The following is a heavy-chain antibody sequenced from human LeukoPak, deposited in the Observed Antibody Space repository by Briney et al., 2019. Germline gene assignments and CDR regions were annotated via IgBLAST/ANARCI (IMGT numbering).Heavy chain of an antibody. CDR3: ARSQYCSSTSCSTSEAAFDI. CDR1: GFTVSTNY. D-gene: IGHD2-2*01. CDR2: IYNVENGGKT. V-gene: IGHV3-53*01. Sequence: GGSLRLSCAASGFTVSTNYMGWVRQAPGKGLEWVSVIYNVENGGKTFYADSVKGRFTISRDNAKNSLYLQMNSLRAEDTAVYYCARSQYCSSTSCSTSEAAFDIWGQGTMVTVSS. J-gene: IGHJ3*02.